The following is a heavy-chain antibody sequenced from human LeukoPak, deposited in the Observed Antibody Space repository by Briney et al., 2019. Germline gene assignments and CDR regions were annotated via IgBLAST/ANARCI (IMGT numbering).Heavy chain of an antibody. CDR1: GFTFNSFA. CDR3: AKDKLGATVFWDY. J-gene: IGHJ4*02. CDR2: NSASGSTP. V-gene: IGHV3-23*01. Sequence: GGSLRLSCAASGFTFNSFAMSWVRQAPGKGLEWVSGNSASGSTPYYTDSVKGRFTISRDNSKNTLYLQMNSLRAEDTAVYYCAKDKLGATVFWDYWGQGTLVTASP. D-gene: IGHD1-26*01.